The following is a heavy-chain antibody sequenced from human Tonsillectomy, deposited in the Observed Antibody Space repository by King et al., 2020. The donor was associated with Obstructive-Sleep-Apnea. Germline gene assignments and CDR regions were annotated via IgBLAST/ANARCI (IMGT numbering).Heavy chain of an antibody. J-gene: IGHJ5*02. Sequence: VQLVESGAEVKKPGASVKVSCRASGYIFSDYYIHWVRQAPGQGLEWMGWINPDRCGTDYAQRFQGRVTMTRDPSISTAYMWLRGLKTDDTAVYYWSSDSGPGGSRTNWFDHWGQGTLVTVSS. V-gene: IGHV1-2*02. CDR2: INPDRCGT. D-gene: IGHD3-16*01. CDR1: GYIFSDYY. CDR3: SSDSGPGGSRTNWFDH.